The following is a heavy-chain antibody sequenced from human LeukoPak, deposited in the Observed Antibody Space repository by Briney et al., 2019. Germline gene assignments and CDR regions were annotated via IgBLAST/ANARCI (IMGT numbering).Heavy chain of an antibody. Sequence: PGRSLRLSCAASGFTFSNYAMLWVRQAPGKGLEWVAIISYDGSNKYYADSVKGRFTISRDNAKNSLYLQMSSLRTEDTAVYYCSSSTAIGYWGQGTLVTVSS. CDR3: SSSTAIGY. CDR1: GFTFSNYA. CDR2: ISYDGSNK. J-gene: IGHJ4*02. V-gene: IGHV3-30-3*01.